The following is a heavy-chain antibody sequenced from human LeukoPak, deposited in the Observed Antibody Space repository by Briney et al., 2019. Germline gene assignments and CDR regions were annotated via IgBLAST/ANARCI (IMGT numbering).Heavy chain of an antibody. CDR3: ARGANWGSPDY. CDR1: GTSFRDYY. Sequence: SETLSLTCGVSGTSFRDYYWSWIRQPSGKGLEWIGEIHHSGRIHYNPSLKSRVTLSVDTSKNQLSLKLSSVTAADTAVYYCARGANWGSPDYWGQGTLVTVSS. D-gene: IGHD7-27*01. CDR2: IHHSGRI. V-gene: IGHV4-34*01. J-gene: IGHJ4*02.